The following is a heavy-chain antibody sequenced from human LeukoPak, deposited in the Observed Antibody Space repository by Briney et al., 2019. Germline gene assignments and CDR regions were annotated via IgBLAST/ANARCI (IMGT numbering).Heavy chain of an antibody. J-gene: IGHJ4*02. CDR3: ARQFEF. CDR2: IYSSGSI. V-gene: IGHV4-59*08. CDR1: GGSLSSYY. Sequence: SETLSLSCPVFGGSLSSYYWVWVRQPPGKGLEWIGLIYSSGSIKYNPSLKSRLTISLDTSNNQISLKLTSVTAADTAIYYCARQFEFWGQGTLVTVSS.